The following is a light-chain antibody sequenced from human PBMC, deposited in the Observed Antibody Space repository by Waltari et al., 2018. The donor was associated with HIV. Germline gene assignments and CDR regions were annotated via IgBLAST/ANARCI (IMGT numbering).Light chain of an antibody. V-gene: IGLV2-8*01. Sequence: QSALTQPPSASGSPGQSVTISCTGASRDLGVYHSVSWYQQRPGKAPKVIISEVSKRSSGGPKRLSVSTCGNTAALAGSVRQADDEAGYFCSFYGGSKMLGVGGGTKLTVL. CDR1: SRDLGVYHS. CDR3: SFYGGSKMLG. J-gene: IGLJ2*01. CDR2: EVS.